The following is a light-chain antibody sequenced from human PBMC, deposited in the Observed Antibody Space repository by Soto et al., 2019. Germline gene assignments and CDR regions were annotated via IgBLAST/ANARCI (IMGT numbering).Light chain of an antibody. CDR1: QSISSY. J-gene: IGKJ5*01. V-gene: IGKV3-11*01. CDR2: DAS. Sequence: EVVLTQSPDTLSLPPGERATLSCRASQSISSYLAWYQQKPGQAPRLLIYDASSRATGIPARFSGSGSGTEFTLTISSLQSEDLAVYYCQQYSNWPPITFGQGTRLEI. CDR3: QQYSNWPPIT.